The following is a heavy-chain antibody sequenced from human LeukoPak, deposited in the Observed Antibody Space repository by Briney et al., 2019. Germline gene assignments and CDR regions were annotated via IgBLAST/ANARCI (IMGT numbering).Heavy chain of an antibody. D-gene: IGHD6-19*01. CDR2: INPSGGST. CDR3: ASAVAGMGDYFDY. V-gene: IGHV1-46*01. Sequence: ASVKVSCKASGYTFTSYYMHWVRQAPGQGLEWMGIINPSGGSTSYAQKFQGRVTMTRDTSTSAVYMELSSLRSEDTAVYYCASAVAGMGDYFDYWGQGTLVTVSS. CDR1: GYTFTSYY. J-gene: IGHJ4*02.